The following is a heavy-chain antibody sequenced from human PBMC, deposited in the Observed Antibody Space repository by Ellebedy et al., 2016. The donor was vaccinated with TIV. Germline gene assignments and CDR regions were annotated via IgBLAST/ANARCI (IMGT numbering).Heavy chain of an antibody. J-gene: IGHJ5*02. CDR3: ARDRYYDILTTYYNVYWFDP. Sequence: SETLSLTCTVSGGSISSYYWSWIRQPPGKGLEWIGHIYYSGSTNYNPSLKSRVTISVDTSKNQFSLKLSSVTAADAAVYYRARDRYYDILTTYYNVYWFDPWGQGTLVTVSS. CDR2: IYYSGST. D-gene: IGHD3-9*01. V-gene: IGHV4-59*01. CDR1: GGSISSYY.